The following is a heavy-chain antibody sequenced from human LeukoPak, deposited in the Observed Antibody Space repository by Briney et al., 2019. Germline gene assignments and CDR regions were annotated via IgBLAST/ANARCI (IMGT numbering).Heavy chain of an antibody. CDR3: ARGRSRDGYNFIPYYYYGMDV. CDR2: IYYSGST. D-gene: IGHD5-12*01. V-gene: IGHV4-31*03. J-gene: IGHJ6*02. CDR1: GGSISSGGYS. Sequence: SHTLSLTCTVSGGSISSGGYSWRWIRQHPGKGLEWIGYIYYSGSTYYNPSLMSRVTISVDTSKNQFSLKLSSVTAADTAVYYCARGRSRDGYNFIPYYYYGMDVWGQGTTVTVSS.